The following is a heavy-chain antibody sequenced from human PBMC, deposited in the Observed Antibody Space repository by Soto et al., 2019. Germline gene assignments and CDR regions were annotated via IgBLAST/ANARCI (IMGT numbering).Heavy chain of an antibody. Sequence: PGGSLRLSCAASGFTFSSYGMHWVRQAPGKGLERVAVISYDGSNKYYADSVKGRFTISRDNSKNTLYLQMNSLRAEDTAVYYCSNSRITIFGVFIPRYYNY. CDR3: SNSRITIFGVFIPRYYNY. J-gene: IGHJ4*01. D-gene: IGHD3-3*01. CDR1: GFTFSSYG. CDR2: ISYDGSNK. V-gene: IGHV3-30*18.